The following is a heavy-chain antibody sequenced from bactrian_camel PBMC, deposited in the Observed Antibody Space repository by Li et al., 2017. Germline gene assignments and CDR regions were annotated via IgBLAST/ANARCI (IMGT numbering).Heavy chain of an antibody. Sequence: HVQLVESGGGSVQAGGSLRLTCRTSGFTFDGHNMGWYRQAPGQGSTCEFVSSINTDGSAYYADVVKGRFTISQDSARNTVYLQMNNLQPEDTATYYCAEGRGSRGEHCYSLNYWGQGTQVTVS. V-gene: IGHV3S60*01. CDR2: INTDGSA. J-gene: IGHJ4*01. CDR1: GFTFDGHN. CDR3: AEGRGSRGEHCYSLNY. D-gene: IGHD6*01.